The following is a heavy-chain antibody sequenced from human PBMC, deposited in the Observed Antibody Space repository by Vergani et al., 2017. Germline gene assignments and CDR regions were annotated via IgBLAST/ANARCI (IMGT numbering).Heavy chain of an antibody. V-gene: IGHV1-69*18. J-gene: IGHJ6*02. CDR3: AGSYCSGGSCYYYGMDV. CDR1: GYTFTNYY. D-gene: IGHD2-15*01. CDR2: IIPIFGTA. Sequence: QVLLVQSGAEVKKPGASVRVSCKTSGYTFTNYYIHWVRQAPGQGLEWMGRIIPIFGTANYAQKFQGRVTITADESTSTAYMELSSLRSEDTSVYYCAGSYCSGGSCYYYGMDVWGQGTTVTVSS.